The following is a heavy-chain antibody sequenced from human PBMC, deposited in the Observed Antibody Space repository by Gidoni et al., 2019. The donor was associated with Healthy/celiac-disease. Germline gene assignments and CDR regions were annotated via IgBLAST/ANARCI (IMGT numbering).Heavy chain of an antibody. D-gene: IGHD2-15*01. Sequence: QVQLQESGPGLVKPSETLSLTCTVSGGSISSYYWSWIRQPPGKGLEWIGYIYYSGSTNYNPSLKSRVTISVDTSKNQFSLKLSSVTAADTAVYYCAGVVVAATHYYYYMDVWGKGTTVTVSS. CDR3: AGVVVAATHYYYYMDV. CDR1: GGSISSYY. CDR2: IYYSGST. V-gene: IGHV4-59*01. J-gene: IGHJ6*03.